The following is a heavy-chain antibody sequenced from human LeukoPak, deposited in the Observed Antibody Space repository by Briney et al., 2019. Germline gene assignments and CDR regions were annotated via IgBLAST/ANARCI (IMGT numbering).Heavy chain of an antibody. CDR1: GYTFTGYY. Sequence: ASVKVSCKASGYTFTGYYMHWVRQAPGQGLEWVGRINPNSGGTNYAQKFQGRVTMTRDTSISTAYMELSRLTSDDTAVYYCARDSSGYSSGWYGGNWFDPWGQGTLVTVSS. CDR3: ARDSSGYSSGWYGGNWFDP. D-gene: IGHD6-19*01. J-gene: IGHJ5*02. CDR2: INPNSGGT. V-gene: IGHV1-2*06.